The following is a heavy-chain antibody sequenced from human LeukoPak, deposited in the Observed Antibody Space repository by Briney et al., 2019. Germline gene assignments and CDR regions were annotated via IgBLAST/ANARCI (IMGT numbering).Heavy chain of an antibody. CDR2: IIPIFGTA. CDR3: ARSNSSSWYDYYYYMDV. V-gene: IGHV1-69*05. Sequence: ASVKVSCKASGGTFSSYAISRVRQAPGQGLEWMGGIIPIFGTANYAQKFQGRVTITTDESTSTAYMELSSLRSEDTAVYYCARSNSSSWYDYYYYMDVWGKGTTVTVSS. D-gene: IGHD6-13*01. J-gene: IGHJ6*03. CDR1: GGTFSSYA.